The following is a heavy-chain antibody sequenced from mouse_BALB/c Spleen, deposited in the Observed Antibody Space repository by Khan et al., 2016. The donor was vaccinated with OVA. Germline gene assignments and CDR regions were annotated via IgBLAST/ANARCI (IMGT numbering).Heavy chain of an antibody. J-gene: IGHJ4*01. Sequence: QVQLEESGPGLVAPSQSLSITCTVSGFSLTDYAVSWIRQTPGKGLEWLGVIRAGGSKSYYSAIKSRLSISTDNTRSQVFLNMNSLQTDDTAMYYWSKDPPYEAMDYWGQGTLVTVSS. CDR2: IRAGGSK. CDR1: GFSLTDYA. CDR3: SKDPPYEAMDY. V-gene: IGHV2-6-5*01.